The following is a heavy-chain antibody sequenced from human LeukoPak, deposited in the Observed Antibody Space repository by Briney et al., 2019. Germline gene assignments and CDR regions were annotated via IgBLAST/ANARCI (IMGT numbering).Heavy chain of an antibody. J-gene: IGHJ4*02. CDR2: ISSDGDRT. V-gene: IGHV3-64*04. D-gene: IGHD7-27*01. CDR3: AIDPNWGVDY. CDR1: GFIFSDYA. Sequence: GGSLRLSCSASGFIFSDYAMRWVRQAPGKGLEYISAISSDGDRTYFTDSVRGRFTISRDNSKNTLYLQMNSLRAEDTAVYYCAIDPNWGVDYWGQGVLVTVSS.